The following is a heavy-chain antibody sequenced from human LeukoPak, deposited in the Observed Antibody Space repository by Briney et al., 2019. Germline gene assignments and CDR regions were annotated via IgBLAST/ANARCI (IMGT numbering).Heavy chain of an antibody. V-gene: IGHV5-51*01. D-gene: IGHD3-22*01. Sequence: GESLKISCKGSGYSFTSYWIGWVRQMPGKGLEWMGIIYPGDSDTRYSPSFQGQVTISADKSISTAYLQWSSLKASDTAMYYCARLYPRTYYYDSSGPGFDYWGQGTLVTVSS. CDR1: GYSFTSYW. CDR3: ARLYPRTYYYDSSGPGFDY. CDR2: IYPGDSDT. J-gene: IGHJ4*02.